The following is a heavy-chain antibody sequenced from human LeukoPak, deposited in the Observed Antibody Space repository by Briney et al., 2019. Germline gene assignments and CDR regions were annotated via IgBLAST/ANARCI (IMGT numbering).Heavy chain of an antibody. D-gene: IGHD3-3*01. CDR1: GYTFTSYD. J-gene: IGHJ5*02. V-gene: IGHV1-8*01. CDR3: ARGKLRFLGFDP. CDR2: MNPNSGNT. Sequence: ASVKVSCKASGYTFTSYDINWVRQATGQGLEWMGWMNPNSGNTGYAQKFQGRVTMTRNTSISTAYMELSSLRSEDTAVYYCARGKLRFLGFDPWGQGTLVTVSS.